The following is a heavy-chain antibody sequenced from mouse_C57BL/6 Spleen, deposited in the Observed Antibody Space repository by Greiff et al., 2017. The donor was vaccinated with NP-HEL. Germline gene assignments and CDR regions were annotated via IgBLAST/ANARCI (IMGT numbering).Heavy chain of an antibody. V-gene: IGHV1-59*01. D-gene: IGHD2-1*01. CDR2: IDPSDSYT. J-gene: IGHJ4*01. CDR1: GYTFTSYW. Sequence: VKLQQPGAELVRPGTSVKLSCKASGYTFTSYWMHWVKQRPGQGLEWIGVIDPSDSYTNYNQKFKGKATLTVDTSSSTAYMQLSSLTSEDSAVYYCASRGNYYAMDYWGQGTSVTVSS. CDR3: ASRGNYYAMDY.